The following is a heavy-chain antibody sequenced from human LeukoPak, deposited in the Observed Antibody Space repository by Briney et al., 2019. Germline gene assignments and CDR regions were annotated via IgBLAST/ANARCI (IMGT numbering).Heavy chain of an antibody. CDR1: GFVFTIYT. D-gene: IGHD1-26*01. Sequence: GGSLRLSCSASGFVFTIYTMYWVRQAPGKGPEYASTISGSGNGFSIYYADSVKGRFTISRDDSKSILYLQMNGLRSEDTAVYYCVKDFGRIRGTPDSWGQGTLVTVSS. CDR3: VKDFGRIRGTPDS. CDR2: ISGSGNGFSI. J-gene: IGHJ4*02. V-gene: IGHV3-64D*06.